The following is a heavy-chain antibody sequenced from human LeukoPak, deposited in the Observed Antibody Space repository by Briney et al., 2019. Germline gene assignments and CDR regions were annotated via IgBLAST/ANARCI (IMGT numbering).Heavy chain of an antibody. J-gene: IGHJ3*02. CDR3: ARAPRITMVRGVINAFDI. Sequence: SETLSLTCTVSGGSISSGGHYWSWIRQHPGKGLECLGYIYYRGSIYYNPSLKSRVTISVDTSKNQFSLKLSSVTAADTAVYYCARAPRITMVRGVINAFDIWGQGTMVTVSS. D-gene: IGHD3-10*01. CDR1: GGSISSGGHY. CDR2: IYYRGSI. V-gene: IGHV4-31*03.